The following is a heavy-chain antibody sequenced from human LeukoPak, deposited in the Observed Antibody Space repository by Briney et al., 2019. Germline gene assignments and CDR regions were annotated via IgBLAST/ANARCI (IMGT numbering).Heavy chain of an antibody. CDR1: GYTFTGYY. Sequence: ASVKVSFKASGYTFTGYYMHWVRQAPGQGLEWMGRINPNSGGTNYAQKFQGRVTMTRDTSISTTCMELSRLRSDDTAVYYCASPYGSGSSRSDYWGQGTLVTVSS. V-gene: IGHV1-2*06. CDR3: ASPYGSGSSRSDY. CDR2: INPNSGGT. D-gene: IGHD3-10*01. J-gene: IGHJ4*02.